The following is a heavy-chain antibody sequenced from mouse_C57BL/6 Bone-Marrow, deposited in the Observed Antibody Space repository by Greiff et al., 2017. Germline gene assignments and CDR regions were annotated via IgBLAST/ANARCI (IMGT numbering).Heavy chain of an antibody. CDR2: IDPSDSYT. J-gene: IGHJ2*01. D-gene: IGHD2-12*01. CDR3: AREGYSGDFDY. CDR1: GYTFTSYW. V-gene: IGHV1-69*01. Sequence: QVQLQQPGAELVMPGASVKLSCKASGYTFTSYWMHWVKQRPGQGLEWIGEIDPSDSYTNYNQKFKGKSTLTVDKSSSTAYMQLSSLTSDDSAVYYCAREGYSGDFDYWGQGTTLTVSS.